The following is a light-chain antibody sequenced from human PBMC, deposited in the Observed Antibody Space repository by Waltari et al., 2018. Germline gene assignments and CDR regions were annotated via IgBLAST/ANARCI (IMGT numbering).Light chain of an antibody. V-gene: IGKV3-20*01. CDR3: QQYGSSPVT. Sequence: EIVLTQSPGTLSLSPGERPTLSCRASQSVSSSYLAWYQQKPGQAPRLLIYGASSRATGIPDRFSGSGSGTDFTLTISRLEPEDFAVYYCQQYGSSPVTFGQGTKVEIK. CDR1: QSVSSSY. J-gene: IGKJ1*01. CDR2: GAS.